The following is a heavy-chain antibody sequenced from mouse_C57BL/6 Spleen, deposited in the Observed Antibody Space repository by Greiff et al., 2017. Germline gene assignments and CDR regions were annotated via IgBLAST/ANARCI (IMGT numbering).Heavy chain of an antibody. CDR3: ARSTAYYSNPAWFAY. Sequence: QVQLQQPGAELVRPGSSVKLSCKASGYTFTSYWMHWVKQRPIQGLEWIGNIDPSDSETHYNQKFKDKATLTVDKSSSTDSMQLSSLTSEDSAVYYCARSTAYYSNPAWFAYWGQGTLVTVSA. J-gene: IGHJ3*01. CDR2: IDPSDSET. CDR1: GYTFTSYW. V-gene: IGHV1-52*01. D-gene: IGHD2-5*01.